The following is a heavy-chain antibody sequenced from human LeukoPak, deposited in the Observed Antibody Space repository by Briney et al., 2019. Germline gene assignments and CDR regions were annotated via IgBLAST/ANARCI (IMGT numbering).Heavy chain of an antibody. Sequence: SETLSLTCTVSGGSISGYYWSWLRQAAGEGPEWIGRISTSGSTNYNPSLKSRVTISVDNSNNQFSLRLSSATAADTAVYYCARDRGVTVPGRRLDYWGQGTLVTVSS. D-gene: IGHD6-19*01. V-gene: IGHV4-4*07. J-gene: IGHJ4*02. CDR1: GGSISGYY. CDR2: ISTSGST. CDR3: ARDRGVTVPGRRLDY.